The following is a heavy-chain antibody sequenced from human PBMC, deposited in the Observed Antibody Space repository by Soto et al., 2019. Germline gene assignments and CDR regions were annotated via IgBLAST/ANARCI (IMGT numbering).Heavy chain of an antibody. CDR1: GGSLNPYY. Sequence: SETLSLTCIVSGGSLNPYYWSWIRQPPGKGLEWIVNIYYSGSTNYNPSRRTRVTISVDTSKNQVSLRLTSVTAADTAVYFCARVGGYYGDYPNFDYWGPGTLVTVSS. D-gene: IGHD4-17*01. V-gene: IGHV4-59*01. CDR2: IYYSGST. J-gene: IGHJ4*02. CDR3: ARVGGYYGDYPNFDY.